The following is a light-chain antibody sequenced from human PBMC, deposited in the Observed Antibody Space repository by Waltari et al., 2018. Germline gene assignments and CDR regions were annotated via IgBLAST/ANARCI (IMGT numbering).Light chain of an antibody. CDR1: FSDGGAYDY. J-gene: IGLJ3*02. CDR3: SSYTTRGTWV. Sequence: QSALTQPASVSGSPGQSITFSCTGAFSDGGAYDYVPWFQQLPGRAPKLLIYDVSHRPPGVSDRLSGSKSGNTASLTISGLQPEDEADYYCSSYTTRGTWVFGGGTKLTVL. CDR2: DVS. V-gene: IGLV2-14*03.